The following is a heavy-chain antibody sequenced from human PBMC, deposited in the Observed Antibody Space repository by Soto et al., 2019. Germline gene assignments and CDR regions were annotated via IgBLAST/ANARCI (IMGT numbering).Heavy chain of an antibody. V-gene: IGHV1-69-2*01. Sequence: EVQLVQSGAEVKKPGATVKISCKVSGYTFTDYYMHWVQQAPGKGLEWMGLVDPEDGETIYAEKFQGRVTITADTSTDTAYMELSSLRSEDTAVYYCATGAPRDCSSTSCLPGVRNGMDVWGQGTTVTVSS. D-gene: IGHD2-2*01. CDR2: VDPEDGET. CDR1: GYTFTDYY. J-gene: IGHJ6*02. CDR3: ATGAPRDCSSTSCLPGVRNGMDV.